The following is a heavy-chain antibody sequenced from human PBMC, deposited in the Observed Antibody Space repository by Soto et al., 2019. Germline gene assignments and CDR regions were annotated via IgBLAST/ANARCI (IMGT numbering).Heavy chain of an antibody. D-gene: IGHD6-25*01. Sequence: QVQLQASGPGLVKPTQTLSLTCTVSGGSISSGGYCWSWIRHHPGKGLEWIGYIYHSGSTYYTTAFKSRVIISVETSMNLFALKVRSVTAADTSVYYCAREAAGILNWFDPWRPGTLFTVSS. CDR3: AREAAGILNWFDP. CDR2: IYHSGST. J-gene: IGHJ5*02. CDR1: GGSISSGGYC. V-gene: IGHV4-31*03.